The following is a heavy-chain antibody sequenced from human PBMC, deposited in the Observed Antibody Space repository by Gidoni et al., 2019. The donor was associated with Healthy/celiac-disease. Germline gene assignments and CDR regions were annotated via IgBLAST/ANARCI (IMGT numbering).Heavy chain of an antibody. D-gene: IGHD2-2*01. CDR2: ISGSGGST. CDR1: GFTFSSHA. Sequence: EVQLLASGGGLVQPGGSLRLSCAASGFTFSSHAMGWVRQAPGKGLEWVSAISGSGGSTYYADSVKGRFTISRDNSKNTLYLQMNSLRAEDTAVYYCAKETDVGDIVVVPAAPTDWGQGTLVTVSS. CDR3: AKETDVGDIVVVPAAPTD. V-gene: IGHV3-23*01. J-gene: IGHJ4*02.